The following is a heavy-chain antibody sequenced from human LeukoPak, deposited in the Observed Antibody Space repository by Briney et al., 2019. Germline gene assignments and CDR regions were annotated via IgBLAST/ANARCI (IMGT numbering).Heavy chain of an antibody. CDR3: ARDLSCSGGSCYSGRYYGMDV. D-gene: IGHD2-15*01. CDR2: INAGNGNT. J-gene: IGHJ6*02. Sequence: ASVKVSCKASGYTFTSYAMHWVRQAPGQRLEWMGWINAGNGNTKYSQKFQGRVTITRDTSASTAYMELSSLRSEDTAVYYCARDLSCSGGSCYSGRYYGMDVWGQGTTVTVSS. CDR1: GYTFTSYA. V-gene: IGHV1-3*01.